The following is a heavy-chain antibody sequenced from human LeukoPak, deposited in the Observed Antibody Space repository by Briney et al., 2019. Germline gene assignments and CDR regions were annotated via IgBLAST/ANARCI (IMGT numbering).Heavy chain of an antibody. CDR1: GGLISSYY. CDR2: MYSSETP. Sequence: PSETLSLTCSVSGGLISSYYWSWIPQPAGKGLECIGRMYSSETPNYSSSFKSRVTMSVATLKNQFSLRLSSVTAAETAVYVCTRDIVLPPAYWYCDLWGGGTLVSVSS. J-gene: IGHJ2*01. D-gene: IGHD2-2*01. CDR3: TRDIVLPPAYWYCDL. V-gene: IGHV4-4*07.